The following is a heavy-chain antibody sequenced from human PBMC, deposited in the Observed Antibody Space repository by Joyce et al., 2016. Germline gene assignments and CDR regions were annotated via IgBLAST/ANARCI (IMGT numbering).Heavy chain of an antibody. CDR3: AHTPATDRYYGMDV. V-gene: IGHV2-5*02. CDR2: IYWDDDK. Sequence: QVTLKESGPTLVKPTQTLTLTCTFSGFSLSTSGVGVGWIRQPPGKALEWLALIYWDDDKRYSSSLKSRLTNTKDTSKNQVVLTMTNMDPVVTATYYCAHTPATDRYYGMDVWGQGTTVTVSS. D-gene: IGHD6-25*01. CDR1: GFSLSTSGVG. J-gene: IGHJ6*02.